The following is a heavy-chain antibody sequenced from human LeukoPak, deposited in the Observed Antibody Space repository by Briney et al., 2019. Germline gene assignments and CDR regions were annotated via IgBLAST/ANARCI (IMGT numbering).Heavy chain of an antibody. CDR1: GGSISSSIYY. J-gene: IGHJ4*02. CDR3: ARDYYYDSSGYYPFDY. Sequence: SETLSLTGTVSGGSISSSIYYWGWIRQPPGKGLEWIGSIYYSGSTYYNPSLKSRVTISVDTSKNQFSLKLSSVTAADTAVYYCARDYYYDSSGYYPFDYWGQGTLVTVSS. CDR2: IYYSGST. D-gene: IGHD3-22*01. V-gene: IGHV4-39*02.